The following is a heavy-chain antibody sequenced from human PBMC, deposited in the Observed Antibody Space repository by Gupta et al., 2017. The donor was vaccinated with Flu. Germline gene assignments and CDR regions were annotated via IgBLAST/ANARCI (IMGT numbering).Heavy chain of an antibody. CDR3: ARVGGAIFGVAQGPGLTRHAFDI. V-gene: IGHV4-34*01. J-gene: IGHJ3*02. D-gene: IGHD3-3*01. Sequence: AVYGGSFSGYYWSWIRQPPGKGLEWIGEINHSGSTNYNPSLKSRVTISVDTSKNQFSLKLSSVTAADTAVYYCARVGGAIFGVAQGPGLTRHAFDIWGQGTMVTVSS. CDR2: INHSGST. CDR1: GGSFSGYY.